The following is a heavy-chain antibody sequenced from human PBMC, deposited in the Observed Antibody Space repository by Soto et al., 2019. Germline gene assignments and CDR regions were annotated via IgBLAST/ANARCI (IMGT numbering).Heavy chain of an antibody. J-gene: IGHJ5*02. D-gene: IGHD3-3*01. Sequence: SASLSVTCTVSGGSISSYYWSWIRQPPGKGLEWIGYIYYRVITNYNPSLKSLVTTSVDTSKNQFSLKLSSVTAADTAVYYCARGGAYYDFWSGPSNWFDPWGQGTLVTVSS. CDR1: GGSISSYY. V-gene: IGHV4-59*01. CDR3: ARGGAYYDFWSGPSNWFDP. CDR2: IYYRVIT.